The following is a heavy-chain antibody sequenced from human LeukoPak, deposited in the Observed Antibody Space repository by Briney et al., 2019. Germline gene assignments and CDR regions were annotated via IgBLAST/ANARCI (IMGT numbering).Heavy chain of an antibody. CDR1: GGSISSYY. J-gene: IGHJ4*02. V-gene: IGHV4-4*07. Sequence: SSETLSLTCTVSGGSISSYYWSWIRQPAGKGLEWIGRIYTSGSTNYNPSLKSRVTMSVDTSKNQFSLKLSSVTAADTAVYYCARVLYYDSSGYYYSKTKSSFDYWGQGTLVTVSS. D-gene: IGHD3-22*01. CDR3: ARVLYYDSSGYYYSKTKSSFDY. CDR2: IYTSGST.